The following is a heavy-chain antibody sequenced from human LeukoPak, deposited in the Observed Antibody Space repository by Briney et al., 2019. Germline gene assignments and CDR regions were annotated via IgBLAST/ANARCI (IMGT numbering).Heavy chain of an antibody. Sequence: PSETLSLTCTVSGSSISSYYWSWIRQPAGKGLEWIGRIYTSGSTNYNPSLKSRVTMSVDTSKNQFSLKLSSVTAADTAVYYCARVNSDFWSGYINWFDPWGQGTLVTVSS. J-gene: IGHJ5*02. CDR2: IYTSGST. D-gene: IGHD3-3*01. CDR1: GSSISSYY. V-gene: IGHV4-4*07. CDR3: ARVNSDFWSGYINWFDP.